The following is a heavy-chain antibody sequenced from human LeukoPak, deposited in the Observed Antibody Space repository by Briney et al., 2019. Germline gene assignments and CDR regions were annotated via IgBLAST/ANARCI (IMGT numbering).Heavy chain of an antibody. CDR1: GGSISRYY. D-gene: IGHD3-10*01. CDR2: IYYSGST. CDR3: ARGYGSGSYYTNSFDY. V-gene: IGHV4-59*01. J-gene: IGHJ4*02. Sequence: SETLSLTCTVSGGSISRYYWSWIRQPPGKGLEWIGYIYYSGSTNYNPSLKSRVTISVDTSKNQFSLRLSSVTAADTAVYYCARGYGSGSYYTNSFDYWGQGTLVTVSS.